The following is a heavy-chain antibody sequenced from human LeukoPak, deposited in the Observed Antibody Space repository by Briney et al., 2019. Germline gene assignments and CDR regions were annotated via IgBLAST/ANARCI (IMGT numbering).Heavy chain of an antibody. D-gene: IGHD6-19*01. Sequence: SDTLSLTCTVSGASVNSYYWSWIRQPPGKGLEWIGYIYYSGSTNYKSSLKSRVTISVDTSKNQFSLKLSSMAAADTAFYYCARSRYSSAWYAFDVWGQGTMVTVSS. CDR1: GASVNSYY. CDR3: ARSRYSSAWYAFDV. CDR2: IYYSGST. V-gene: IGHV4-59*08. J-gene: IGHJ3*01.